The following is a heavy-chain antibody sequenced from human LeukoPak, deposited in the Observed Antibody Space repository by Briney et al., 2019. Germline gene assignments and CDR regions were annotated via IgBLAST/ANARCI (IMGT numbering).Heavy chain of an antibody. CDR1: GFTFSSYG. D-gene: IGHD6-19*01. V-gene: IGHV3-33*01. J-gene: IGHJ4*02. Sequence: GRSLRLSCVASGFTFSSYGMHWVRQAPGKGLEWVAVIWYDGSNKYYADSVKGRFTISRDNSKNTLYLQMNSLRAEDTAVYYCARGGAVAGTDFDYWGQGTLVTVSS. CDR2: IWYDGSNK. CDR3: ARGGAVAGTDFDY.